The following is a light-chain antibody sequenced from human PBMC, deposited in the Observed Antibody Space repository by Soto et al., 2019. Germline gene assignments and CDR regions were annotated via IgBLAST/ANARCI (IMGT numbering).Light chain of an antibody. V-gene: IGKV3-15*01. CDR2: RSS. Sequence: IGMTQSPATLSVSPGERATLSCRASQTIYSNVAWYQQRPGQPPRLRIYRSSSRATGIPARFSGSGSGTEFTLTINSLQSEDFAVYYCQQYQNLWTFGQGTKVEIK. J-gene: IGKJ1*01. CDR3: QQYQNLWT. CDR1: QTIYSN.